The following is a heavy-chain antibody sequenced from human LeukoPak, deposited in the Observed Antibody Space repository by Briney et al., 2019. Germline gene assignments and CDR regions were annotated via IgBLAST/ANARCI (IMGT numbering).Heavy chain of an antibody. V-gene: IGHV5-51*01. D-gene: IGHD6-13*01. CDR1: GDNFDIYW. CDR2: IYPGDSDT. CDR3: ARRQTLAAVDY. J-gene: IGHJ4*02. Sequence: GESLKISCNVSGDNFDIYWIAWVRQMPGKGLEWMGIIYPGDSDTRYSPSFQGQVTISADKSISTAYLQWSSLKASDTAMYYCARRQTLAAVDYWGQGTLVTVSS.